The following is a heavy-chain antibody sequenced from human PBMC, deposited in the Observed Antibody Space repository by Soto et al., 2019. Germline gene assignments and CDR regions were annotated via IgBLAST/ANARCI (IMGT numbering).Heavy chain of an antibody. CDR1: GFTFSSYS. J-gene: IGHJ3*02. D-gene: IGHD6-19*01. V-gene: IGHV3-21*01. CDR3: ARDGHSSGWDPDAFDI. CDR2: SSSSSNYI. Sequence: VGSLRLSCAASGFTFSSYSMNWVRQAPGKGLEWVSFSSSSSNYIYYADSVKGRFTISRDNAKNSLYLQMNTLGADDTAVYYCARDGHSSGWDPDAFDIWGQGTMVTVSS.